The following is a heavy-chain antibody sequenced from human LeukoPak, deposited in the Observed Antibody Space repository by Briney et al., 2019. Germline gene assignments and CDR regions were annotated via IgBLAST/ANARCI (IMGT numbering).Heavy chain of an antibody. CDR3: ARDRILWFGELPENL. D-gene: IGHD3-10*01. J-gene: IGHJ4*02. Sequence: PSQTLSLTCTVSGASINSGSYYWTWIRQPAGKGLEWIGRIYTSGSTNYNPSLKSRVTISLDTSKNHFSLKLDSVTAADTAVYYCARDRILWFGELPENLWGQGTLVTVSS. CDR2: IYTSGST. V-gene: IGHV4-61*02. CDR1: GASINSGSYY.